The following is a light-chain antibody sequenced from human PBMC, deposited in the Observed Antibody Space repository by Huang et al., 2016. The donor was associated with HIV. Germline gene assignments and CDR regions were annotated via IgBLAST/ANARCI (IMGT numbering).Light chain of an antibody. CDR3: QHYNNWPPWT. CDR1: QTVNDN. J-gene: IGKJ1*01. Sequence: EIVMTQSPATLSVSPGERATLSCRASQTVNDNLAWYQQKPGQPPRLLIYGASARATGIPFRFSGSGSGTDFTLTISSLQSEDSAVYYCQHYNNWPPWTFGQGTKVEVK. V-gene: IGKV3-15*01. CDR2: GAS.